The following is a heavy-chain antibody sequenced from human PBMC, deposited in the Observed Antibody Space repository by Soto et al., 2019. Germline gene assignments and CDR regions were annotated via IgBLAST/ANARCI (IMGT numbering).Heavy chain of an antibody. Sequence: GGSLRLSCAASGFTFSDYYMSWIRQAPGKELEWVSYISSSGSTIYYADSVKGRFTISRDNAKNSLYLQMNSLRAEDTAVYYCAPHPTYDFLNWFDPWGQGTLVTVSS. CDR2: ISSSGSTI. CDR1: GFTFSDYY. CDR3: APHPTYDFLNWFDP. V-gene: IGHV3-11*01. D-gene: IGHD3-3*01. J-gene: IGHJ5*02.